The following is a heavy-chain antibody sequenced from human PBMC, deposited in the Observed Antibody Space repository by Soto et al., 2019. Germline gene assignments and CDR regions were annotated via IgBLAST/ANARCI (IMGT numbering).Heavy chain of an antibody. CDR1: GFTFSNAW. D-gene: IGHD3-16*02. CDR3: SMYYDYIWGSYRPLVTFDY. CDR2: IKSKTDGGTT. Sequence: GGSLRLSCAASGFTFSNAWMSWVRQAPGKGLEWVGRIKSKTDGGTTDYAAPVKGRFTISRDDSKNTLYLQMNSLKTEDTAVYYCSMYYDYIWGSYRPLVTFDYWGQGTLVTVSS. V-gene: IGHV3-15*01. J-gene: IGHJ4*02.